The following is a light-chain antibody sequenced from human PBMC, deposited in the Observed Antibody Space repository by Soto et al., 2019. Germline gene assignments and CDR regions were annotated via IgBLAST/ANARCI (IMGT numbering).Light chain of an antibody. CDR2: EVN. Sequence: QSALTQSPSASASPGQSVTISCTGSSGDVGAYNYVSWYQQHPGKAPKLIIYEVNKRPSGVPDRFSGSKSGITASLTVSELQADDEADYYCGAHAGSNTWVFGGGTKLTVL. V-gene: IGLV2-8*01. J-gene: IGLJ3*02. CDR3: GAHAGSNTWV. CDR1: SGDVGAYNY.